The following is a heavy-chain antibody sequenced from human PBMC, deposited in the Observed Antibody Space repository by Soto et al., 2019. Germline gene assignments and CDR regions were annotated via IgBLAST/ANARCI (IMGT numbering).Heavy chain of an antibody. V-gene: IGHV1-2*02. D-gene: IGHD6-19*01. Sequence: GASVKVSCKASGYTFTGYQIHWVRQAPGQGLEWMGWISHNSGGTNYAPKFQGRVSTTRDTSITTAYLELSRLRSYDMALYYCALRQWVDGFDIWGQGTMVTVSS. CDR3: ALRQWVDGFDI. CDR2: ISHNSGGT. J-gene: IGHJ3*02. CDR1: GYTFTGYQ.